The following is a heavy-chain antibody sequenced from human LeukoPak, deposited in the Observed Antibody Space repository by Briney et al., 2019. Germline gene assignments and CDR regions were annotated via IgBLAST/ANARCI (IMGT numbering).Heavy chain of an antibody. CDR1: GYSFTNYY. CDR3: ASGLVWLGEFISDF. V-gene: IGHV1-46*01. J-gene: IGHJ4*02. D-gene: IGHD3-10*01. CDR2: INPSGGST. Sequence: GASVKVSCKASGYSFTNYYMHWVRQAPGQGLEWMGIINPSGGSTSYAQKFQGRVTMTRDTSTNTVYMELSRLRSDDTAVYYCASGLVWLGEFISDFWGQGTLVTVSS.